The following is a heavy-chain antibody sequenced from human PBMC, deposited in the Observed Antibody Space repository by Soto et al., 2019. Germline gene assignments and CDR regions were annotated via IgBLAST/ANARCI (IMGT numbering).Heavy chain of an antibody. J-gene: IGHJ6*02. CDR3: ARYAGVRGATDEYYYYYGMDV. V-gene: IGHV3-53*01. Sequence: GGSLRLSCAASGFTVSSNYMSWVRQAPGKGLEWVSVIYSGGSTYYADSVKGRFTISRDNSKNTLYLQMNSLRAEDTAVYYCARYAGVRGATDEYYYYYGMDVWGQGTTVTVSS. CDR1: GFTVSSNY. CDR2: IYSGGST. D-gene: IGHD1-26*01.